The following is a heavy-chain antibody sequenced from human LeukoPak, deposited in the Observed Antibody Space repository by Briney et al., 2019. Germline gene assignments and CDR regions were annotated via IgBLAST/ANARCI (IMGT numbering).Heavy chain of an antibody. J-gene: IGHJ4*02. CDR1: GYTFTSYG. CDR2: ISAYNGNT. CDR3: ARDLYYDSSGYYLPEPYYFDY. V-gene: IGHV1-18*01. Sequence: ASVKVSCKASGYTFTSYGISWVRQAPGQGLEWMGWISAYNGNTNYAQKLQGRVTMTTDTSTSTAYMELGSLRSDDTAVYYCARDLYYDSSGYYLPEPYYFDYWGQGTLVTVSS. D-gene: IGHD3-22*01.